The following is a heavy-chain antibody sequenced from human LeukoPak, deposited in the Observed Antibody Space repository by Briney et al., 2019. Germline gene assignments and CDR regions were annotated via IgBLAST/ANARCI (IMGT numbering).Heavy chain of an antibody. V-gene: IGHV1-69*04. CDR2: IIPILGIA. Sequence: ASVKVSCKASGGTFNSYAISWVRQAPGQGLEWMGRIIPILGIANYAQKFQGRVTITADKSTSTAYMELSSLRSEDTAVYYCARAYYYGSGSYIDYWGQGTLVTVSS. CDR1: GGTFNSYA. D-gene: IGHD3-10*01. CDR3: ARAYYYGSGSYIDY. J-gene: IGHJ4*02.